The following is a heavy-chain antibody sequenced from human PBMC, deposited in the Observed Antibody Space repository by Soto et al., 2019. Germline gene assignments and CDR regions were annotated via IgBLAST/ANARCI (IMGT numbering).Heavy chain of an antibody. CDR1: GGTFSSYA. CDR2: IIPIFGTA. V-gene: IGHV1-69*13. CDR3: ARDTRDYDFWSGPRAYYYYGMDV. D-gene: IGHD3-3*01. J-gene: IGHJ6*02. Sequence: SVKVSCKASGGTFSSYAISWVREAPGQGLEWMGGIIPIFGTANYAQKFQGRVTITADESTSTAYMELSSLRSEDTAVYYCARDTRDYDFWSGPRAYYYYGMDVWGQGTTVTVSS.